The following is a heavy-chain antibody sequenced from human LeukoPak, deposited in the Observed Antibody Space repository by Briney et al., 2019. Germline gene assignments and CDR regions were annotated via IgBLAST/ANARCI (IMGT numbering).Heavy chain of an antibody. CDR1: GFTFDDYA. CDR2: ISWNSGSI. V-gene: IGHV3-9*01. D-gene: IGHD3-22*01. J-gene: IGHJ3*02. CDR3: AKDINDSSGYPTNAFDI. Sequence: PGGSLRLSCAASGFTFDDYAMHWVRQAPGKGLEWVSGISWNSGSIGYADSVKGRFTISRDNAKNSLYLQMNSLRAEDTALYYCAKDINDSSGYPTNAFDIWGQGTMVTVSS.